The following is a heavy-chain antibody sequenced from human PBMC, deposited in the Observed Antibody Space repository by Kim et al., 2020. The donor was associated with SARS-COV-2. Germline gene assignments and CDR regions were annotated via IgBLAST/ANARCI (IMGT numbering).Heavy chain of an antibody. J-gene: IGHJ5*02. D-gene: IGHD6-6*01. CDR3: ARETGAAHMRRGWFDP. CDR2: IYYSGST. Sequence: SETLSLTCTVSGGSISSYYWSWIRQPPGKGLEWIGYIYYSGSTNYNPSLKSRVTISVDTSKNQFSLKLSSVTAADTAVYYCARETGAAHMRRGWFDPWGQGTLVTVSS. CDR1: GGSISSYY. V-gene: IGHV4-59*01.